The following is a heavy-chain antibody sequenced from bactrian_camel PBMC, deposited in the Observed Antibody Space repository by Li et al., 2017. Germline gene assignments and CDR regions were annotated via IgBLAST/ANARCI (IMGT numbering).Heavy chain of an antibody. CDR2: VSDGDGRT. V-gene: IGHV3S6*01. Sequence: HVQLVESGGGLVQPGGALRLSCAASGFALNRYIMTWVRQAAGKGLEWLSMVSDGDGRTYYADSVKGRFTITEDNDKNMLYLEMSSLKPEDTAVYYCAAIIDSAYAYWGQGTQVTVS. CDR3: AAIIDSAYAY. D-gene: IGHD1*01. J-gene: IGHJ4*01. CDR1: GFALNRYI.